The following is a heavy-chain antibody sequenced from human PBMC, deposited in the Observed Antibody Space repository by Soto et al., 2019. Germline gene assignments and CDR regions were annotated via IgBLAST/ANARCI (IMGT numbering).Heavy chain of an antibody. CDR1: GFTFSSYA. CDR3: AKFGMATTKRSPPYYIDY. CDR2: ISVSGGGT. D-gene: IGHD1-1*01. J-gene: IGHJ4*02. Sequence: GGSLRLSCAASGFTFSSYAMSWVRQAPGKGLEWVSSISVSGGGTYYADSVKGRFTFSRDNSKNTLYLQMNSLRAEDTAVYYCAKFGMATTKRSPPYYIDYWGQGALVTVSS. V-gene: IGHV3-23*01.